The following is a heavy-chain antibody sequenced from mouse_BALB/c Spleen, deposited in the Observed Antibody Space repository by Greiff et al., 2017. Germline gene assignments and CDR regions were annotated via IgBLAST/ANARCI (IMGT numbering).Heavy chain of an antibody. CDR2: IDPENGDT. V-gene: IGHV14-4*02. J-gene: IGHJ4*01. CDR1: GFNIKDYY. CDR3: NAFFYYDYDGYAMDY. D-gene: IGHD2-4*01. Sequence: VQLQQSGAELVRSGASVKLSCTASGFNIKDYYMHWVKQRPEQGLEWIGWIDPENGDTEFAPKFQGKATMTADTSSNTAYLQLSSLTSEDTAVYYCNAFFYYDYDGYAMDYWGQGTSVTVSS.